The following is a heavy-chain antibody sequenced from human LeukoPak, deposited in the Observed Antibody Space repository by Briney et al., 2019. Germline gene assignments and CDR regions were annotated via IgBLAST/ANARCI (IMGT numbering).Heavy chain of an antibody. CDR2: IRYDGSNK. CDR1: GFTFSSYG. Sequence: GSLRLSCAASGFTFSSYGMHWVRPAPGKGLEWVAFIRYDGSNKYYADSVKGRFTISRDNSKNTLYLQMNSLRAEDTAVYYCAKAPYYYDSSGYYSHYYYMDVWGKGTTVTISS. J-gene: IGHJ6*03. V-gene: IGHV3-30*02. D-gene: IGHD3-22*01. CDR3: AKAPYYYDSSGYYSHYYYMDV.